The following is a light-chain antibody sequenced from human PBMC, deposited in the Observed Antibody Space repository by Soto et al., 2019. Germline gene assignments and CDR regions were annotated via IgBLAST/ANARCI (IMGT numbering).Light chain of an antibody. Sequence: QAVVTQEPSLTVSPGGTVTVTCGSSTGAVTSGHWRYWFQQKPGQAPRTLIYDINNKHSWTPARFSGSLLGGKAALTLSGAQPEDEAEYYCLLSYSGAWVFGGGTKLTVL. V-gene: IGLV7-46*01. CDR3: LLSYSGAWV. J-gene: IGLJ3*02. CDR1: TGAVTSGHW. CDR2: DIN.